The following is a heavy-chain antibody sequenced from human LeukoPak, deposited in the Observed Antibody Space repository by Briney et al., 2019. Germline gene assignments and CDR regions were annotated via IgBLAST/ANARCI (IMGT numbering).Heavy chain of an antibody. V-gene: IGHV1-46*01. D-gene: IGHD6-13*01. Sequence: ASVKVSCKASGYTFTGYYMHWVRQAPGQGLEWMGIINPSGGSTSYAQKFQGRVTMTRDTSISTAYMELSRLRSDDTAVYYCARGGYSSSWNYYYYYMDVWGKGTTVTISS. CDR1: GYTFTGYY. CDR3: ARGGYSSSWNYYYYYMDV. J-gene: IGHJ6*03. CDR2: INPSGGST.